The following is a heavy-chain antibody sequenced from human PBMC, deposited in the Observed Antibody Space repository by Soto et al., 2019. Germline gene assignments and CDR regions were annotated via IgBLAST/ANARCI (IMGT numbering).Heavy chain of an antibody. V-gene: IGHV3-21*06. D-gene: IGHD4-17*01. CDR1: GFTFSSFD. CDR2: IHRASTYI. CDR3: ARRAVTTYHFFDY. J-gene: IGHJ4*02. Sequence: EVRLVESGGGLVKPGGSLRLSCATSGFTFSSFDMDWVRQAPGKGLEWVSSIHRASTYIYYADSVRGRFTISSDNAKSSLYLQMNSLTVEDTAVYYCARRAVTTYHFFDYWGQGALVTVSS.